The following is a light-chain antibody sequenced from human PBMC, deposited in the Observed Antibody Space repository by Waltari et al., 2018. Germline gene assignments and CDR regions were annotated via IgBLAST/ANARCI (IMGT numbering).Light chain of an antibody. CDR1: QRVSGDY. CDR3: QQYGNSQWA. CDR2: GAS. J-gene: IGKJ1*01. V-gene: IGKV3-20*01. Sequence: DIVLTQSPGTLSLSPGETATLSCRASQRVSGDYLAWYQQKPGQAPRLLIYGASSRANGLPDRFSGSGSETDFTLTINRLEPDDFAVYYCQQYGNSQWAFGQGTTVQFK.